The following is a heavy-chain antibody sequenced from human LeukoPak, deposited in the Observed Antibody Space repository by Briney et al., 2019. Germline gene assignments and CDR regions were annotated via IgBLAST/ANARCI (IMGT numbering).Heavy chain of an antibody. CDR2: ISAYNGNT. CDR3: ARDPLRYGSSYYSDY. Sequence: GASVKVSCKASGYTFTSYGISWVRQAPGQGLEWMGWISAYNGNTNYAQKLQGRVTMTTDTSTSTAYMELRSLRSDDTAVYYCARDPLRYGSSYYSDYWGQGTLVTVSS. J-gene: IGHJ4*02. D-gene: IGHD1-26*01. CDR1: GYTFTSYG. V-gene: IGHV1-18*01.